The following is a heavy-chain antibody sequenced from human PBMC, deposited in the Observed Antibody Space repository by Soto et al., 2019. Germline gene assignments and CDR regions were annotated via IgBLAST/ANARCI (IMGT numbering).Heavy chain of an antibody. CDR3: ARAANYYDSSGPLAFYYYDLDV. V-gene: IGHV4-39*01. CDR2: IYYSGNA. J-gene: IGHJ6*02. Sequence: SETLSLTCTVSGGSISSSSYYWGWMRQPPGKGLEWIGSIYYSGNAYYNPSLKSRVTISVDTSKNQFSLKLRSVTAADTAVSYCARAANYYDSSGPLAFYYYDLDVWGQGTTVTVSS. CDR1: GGSISSSSYY. D-gene: IGHD3-22*01.